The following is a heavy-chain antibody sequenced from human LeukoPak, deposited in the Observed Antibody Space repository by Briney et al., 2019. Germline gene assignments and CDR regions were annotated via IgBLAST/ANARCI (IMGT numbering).Heavy chain of an antibody. CDR2: IYSSGTT. J-gene: IGHJ4*02. V-gene: IGHV4-59*12. D-gene: IGHD1-1*01. CDR1: GGSFSGYY. Sequence: SSETLSLTCTVSGGSFSGYYWGWIRQTPGKGLEWIGYIYSSGTTNYNRSLQSRVTISLDTPKNQFSLSVTSVTAADTAMYCARRISSWNVYIDKWGQGIQVTVSS. CDR3: ARRISSWNVYIDK.